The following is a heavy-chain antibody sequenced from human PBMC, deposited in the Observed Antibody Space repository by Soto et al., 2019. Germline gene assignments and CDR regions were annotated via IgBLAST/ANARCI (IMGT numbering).Heavy chain of an antibody. CDR1: GFTFRYSW. D-gene: IGHD6-13*01. J-gene: IGHJ4*02. CDR2: IRDDGSGK. V-gene: IGHV3-7*03. CDR3: ASESESRYYLTS. Sequence: EVQLVESGGGLVQPGGSLRLSCAVSGFTFRYSWMSWVRQAPGKGLEWVANIRDDGSGKYYVDSVKGRFTISRDNDKNSLLVQKNSLRAEDTAIYYCASESESRYYLTSWAQATLATV.